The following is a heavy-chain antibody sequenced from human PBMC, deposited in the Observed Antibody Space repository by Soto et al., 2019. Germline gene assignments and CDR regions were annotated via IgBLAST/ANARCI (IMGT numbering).Heavy chain of an antibody. V-gene: IGHV3-23*01. Sequence: GGSLRLSCAASGFSFSSYAMSWVRQAPGRGLEWVSAISGSDDTTYYADSVRGRFTISRDNSKNTLYLQMSTLRADDTAIYYCAKNSGDSCYSPNLHWGRGTLVTVSS. CDR2: ISGSDDTT. J-gene: IGHJ4*02. D-gene: IGHD2-15*01. CDR3: AKNSGDSCYSPNLH. CDR1: GFSFSSYA.